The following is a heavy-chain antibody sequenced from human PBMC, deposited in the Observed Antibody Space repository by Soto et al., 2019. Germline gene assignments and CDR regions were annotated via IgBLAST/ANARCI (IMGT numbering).Heavy chain of an antibody. D-gene: IGHD4-4*01. V-gene: IGHV1-46*01. Sequence: QVQLVQSGAEKKKPGASVKVSCRASRDTFTNYFMHWVRQAPGQGLEWMGIINPNDGSATYAQRFQGRVTMTRDTSTSTVYMELSSLRSEDTAVYYCARDQNSIHLDYWGQGTLVTVSS. CDR2: INPNDGSA. CDR1: RDTFTNYF. J-gene: IGHJ4*02. CDR3: ARDQNSIHLDY.